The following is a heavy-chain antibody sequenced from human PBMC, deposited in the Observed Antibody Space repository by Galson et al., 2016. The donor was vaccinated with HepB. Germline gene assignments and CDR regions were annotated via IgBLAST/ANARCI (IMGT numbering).Heavy chain of an antibody. CDR2: IHSDGNT. CDR1: GFTVSSHY. CDR3: AGDHGPSGGLN. Sequence: SLRLSCAASGFTVSSHYMSWVRQAPGKGLEWVSNIHSDGNTYYADSVEGRFTISRDNSRNTLYLQMNSLRADDTALYYCAGDHGPSGGLNWGQGTLVTVSS. J-gene: IGHJ4*02. D-gene: IGHD6-19*01. V-gene: IGHV3-53*01.